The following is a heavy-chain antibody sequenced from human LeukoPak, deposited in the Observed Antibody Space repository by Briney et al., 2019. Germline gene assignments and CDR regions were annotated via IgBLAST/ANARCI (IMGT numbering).Heavy chain of an antibody. J-gene: IGHJ6*02. CDR3: AKTFYGDDYYYYGMDV. CDR2: ISSSSSTI. D-gene: IGHD4-17*01. CDR1: RFTFRSYS. Sequence: GGSLRLSCAASRFTFRSYSVNWVRQAPGKGLEWVSYISSSSSTIYYADSVKGRFTISRDNAKNSLYLQMNSLRDKDTAVYYCAKTFYGDDYYYYGMDVWGQGTTVTVSS. V-gene: IGHV3-48*02.